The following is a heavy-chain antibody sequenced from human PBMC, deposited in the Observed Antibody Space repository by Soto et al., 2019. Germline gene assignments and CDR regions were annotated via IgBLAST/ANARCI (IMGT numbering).Heavy chain of an antibody. J-gene: IGHJ4*02. D-gene: IGHD2-2*01. V-gene: IGHV3-23*01. CDR3: AKAQGGIQLPTYYYFDY. CDR2: ISGSGGST. CDR1: GFTFSSYA. Sequence: PGGSLRLSCAASGFTFSSYAMSWVRQAPGKGLEWVSAISGSGGSTYYADSVKGRFTISRDNSKNTLYQQMNSLRAEDTAVYYCAKAQGGIQLPTYYYFDYWGQGTLVTVSS.